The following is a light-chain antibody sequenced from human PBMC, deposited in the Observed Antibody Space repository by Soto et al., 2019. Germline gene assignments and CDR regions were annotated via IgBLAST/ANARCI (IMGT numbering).Light chain of an antibody. V-gene: IGKV3-20*01. CDR2: GAS. CDR3: QQYSSSPPEFT. CDR1: QSISSSY. Sequence: EIVLTQSPGTLSLSPGERATLSCRASQSISSSYLAWYQQRPGQAPRLLIFGASYRATGIPDRFSGSGYGTDFTLTISRLEPEDFAVYYCQQYSSSPPEFTFGPGTRVDSK. J-gene: IGKJ3*01.